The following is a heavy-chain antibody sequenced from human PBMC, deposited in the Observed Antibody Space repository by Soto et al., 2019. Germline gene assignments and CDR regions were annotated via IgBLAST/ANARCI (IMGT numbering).Heavy chain of an antibody. CDR2: IYHSGTT. J-gene: IGHJ5*02. V-gene: IGHV4-4*02. D-gene: IGHD2-15*01. CDR3: VVGKRADIVVLQSANKGFHWFDP. CDR1: GGSITSSNW. Sequence: PSETLSLTCAVSGGSITSSNWWSWVRQPPGKGLEWMVEIYHSGTTKYNPSLQSRVTISVDKSRKQFSLKLNYVTAADRAVYYGVVGKRADIVVLQSANKGFHWFDPWGKGTRVTVSS.